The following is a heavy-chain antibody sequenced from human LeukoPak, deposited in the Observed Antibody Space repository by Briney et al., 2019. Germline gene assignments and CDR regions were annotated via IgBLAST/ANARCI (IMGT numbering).Heavy chain of an antibody. J-gene: IGHJ5*02. CDR1: GYSFTSYW. CDR3: ARITMVRGVPKGFDP. V-gene: IGHV5-51*01. Sequence: GESLKISCKGSGYSFTSYWIGWVRQMPGKGLEWMGIIYPGDSDTRYSPSFQGQVTISADKSISTAYLQWSSLKASDTAMYYCARITMVRGVPKGFDPWGQGTLVTVSS. CDR2: IYPGDSDT. D-gene: IGHD3-10*01.